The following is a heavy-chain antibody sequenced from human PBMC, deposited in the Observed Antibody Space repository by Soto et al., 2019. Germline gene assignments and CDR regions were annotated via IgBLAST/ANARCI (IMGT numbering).Heavy chain of an antibody. Sequence: ASVKVSCKASGGTFSSYAISWVRQAPGQGLEWMGGIIPIFGTANYAQKFQGRVTITADESTSTAYMELSSLRSEDTAVYYCARNKVGATNLVDYWGQGTLVTVSS. CDR1: GGTFSSYA. CDR2: IIPIFGTA. CDR3: ARNKVGATNLVDY. D-gene: IGHD1-26*01. V-gene: IGHV1-69*13. J-gene: IGHJ4*02.